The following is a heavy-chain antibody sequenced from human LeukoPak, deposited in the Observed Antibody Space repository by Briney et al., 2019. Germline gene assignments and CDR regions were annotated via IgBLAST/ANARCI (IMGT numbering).Heavy chain of an antibody. D-gene: IGHD1-26*01. CDR2: ISSSSSTI. Sequence: PGGSLRLSCAASGFTFSSYGMNWVRQAPGKGLEWVSYISSSSSTIYYADSVKGRFTISRDNAKNSLYLQMNSLRAEDTAVYYCARSWGARQPHIWGQGTMVTVSS. CDR3: ARSWGARQPHI. J-gene: IGHJ3*02. CDR1: GFTFSSYG. V-gene: IGHV3-48*01.